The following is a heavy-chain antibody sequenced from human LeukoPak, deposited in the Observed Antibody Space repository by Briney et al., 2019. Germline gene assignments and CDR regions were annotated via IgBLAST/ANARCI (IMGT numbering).Heavy chain of an antibody. V-gene: IGHV1-18*01. J-gene: IGHJ6*02. Sequence: ASVKVSCTASGYTFNNYGLSWVRQAPGQGLEWMGWSTGYSGNTNYAQKLQGRVTMTTDTSTSTAYMELRSLRSDDTAVYYCAREGSVAAAGTWYYYYGMDVWGQGTTVTVSS. CDR2: STGYSGNT. CDR1: GYTFNNYG. D-gene: IGHD6-13*01. CDR3: AREGSVAAAGTWYYYYGMDV.